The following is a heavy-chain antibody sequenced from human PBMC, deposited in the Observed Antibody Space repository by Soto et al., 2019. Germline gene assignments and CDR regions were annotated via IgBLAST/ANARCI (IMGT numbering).Heavy chain of an antibody. CDR3: AKDLAVAGSGDY. D-gene: IGHD6-19*01. CDR2: MSGSGGSA. V-gene: IGHV3-23*01. J-gene: IGHJ4*02. CDR1: GFTFSSYA. Sequence: EVQLLESGGGLVQPGGSLRLSCAASGFTFSSYAMSWVRQAPGKGLEWVSTMSGSGGSAYYADSVKGRFTISRDNSKNTLYLQMNSLRAEDTAVYYCAKDLAVAGSGDYWGQATLVTVSS.